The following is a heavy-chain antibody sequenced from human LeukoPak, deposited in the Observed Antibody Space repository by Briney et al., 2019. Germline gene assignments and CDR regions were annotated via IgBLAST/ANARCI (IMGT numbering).Heavy chain of an antibody. CDR2: ISYDGSNK. V-gene: IGHV3-30*04. CDR3: ARVSRVLGRDNWFDP. J-gene: IGHJ5*02. CDR1: GFTFSSYA. D-gene: IGHD3-16*01. Sequence: PGGSLRLSCAASGFTFSSYAMHWVRQAPGKGLEWVAVISYDGSNKYYADSVKGRFTISRDNAKNSLYLQMNSLRAEDTAVYYCARVSRVLGRDNWFDPWGQGTLVTVSS.